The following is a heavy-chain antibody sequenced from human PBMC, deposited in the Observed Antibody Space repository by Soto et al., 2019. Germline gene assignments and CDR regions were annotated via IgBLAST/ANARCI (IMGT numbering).Heavy chain of an antibody. J-gene: IGHJ5*02. V-gene: IGHV4-30-2*01. CDR1: GDSISSGAYS. Sequence: HLQLQESGSGLVRPSQTLSLTCAVSGDSISSGAYSWSWIRQPPGKGLEWIGYIYARGSTYYNPSLKSRVTMSVDRSKNQFSLNLSSVTAADTAAYFCARTLDYGGSAGSNWFDPWGQGTLVTVSS. D-gene: IGHD4-17*01. CDR3: ARTLDYGGSAGSNWFDP. CDR2: IYARGST.